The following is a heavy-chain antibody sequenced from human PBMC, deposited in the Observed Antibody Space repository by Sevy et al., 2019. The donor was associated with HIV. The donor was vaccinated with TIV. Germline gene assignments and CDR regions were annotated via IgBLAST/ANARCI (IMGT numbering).Heavy chain of an antibody. V-gene: IGHV3-23*01. CDR3: ARNLSPGGAFDI. CDR1: GLTFSNYV. CDR2: IGGSSGTT. Sequence: GGSLRLSCAASGLTFSNYVMSWVRQAPGKGLEWLSVIGGSSGTTYAGESVKGRFTISRDNSKNTLYLHMSSLGAEDTAVYYCARNLSPGGAFDIWGQGTRVTVSS. J-gene: IGHJ3*02.